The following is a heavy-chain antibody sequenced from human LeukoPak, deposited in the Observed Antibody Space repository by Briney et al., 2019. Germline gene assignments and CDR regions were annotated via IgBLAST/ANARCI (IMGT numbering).Heavy chain of an antibody. CDR3: ARHRRWFGELSSPFDY. J-gene: IGHJ4*02. Sequence: SETLSLTCAVYGGSFSGYYWSWIRQPPGKELEWIGEINHSGSTNYNPSLKSRVTISVDTSKNQFSLKLSSVTAADTAVYYCARHRRWFGELSSPFDYWGQGTLVTVSS. CDR1: GGSFSGYY. D-gene: IGHD3-10*01. CDR2: INHSGST. V-gene: IGHV4-34*01.